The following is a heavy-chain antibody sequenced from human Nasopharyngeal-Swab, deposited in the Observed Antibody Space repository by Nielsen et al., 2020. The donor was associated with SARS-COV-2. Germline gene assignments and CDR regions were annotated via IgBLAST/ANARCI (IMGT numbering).Heavy chain of an antibody. J-gene: IGHJ3*02. CDR2: IYYSGST. CDR3: ARAVRTEIVLMVYAIGAFDI. CDR1: GGSISSGGYY. Sequence: LSLTCTVSGGSISSGGYYWSWIRQHPGKGLEWIGYIYYSGSTYYNPSLKSRVTISVDTSKNQFSLKLSSVTAADTAVYYCARAVRTEIVLMVYAIGAFDIWGQGTMVTVSS. V-gene: IGHV4-31*03. D-gene: IGHD2-8*01.